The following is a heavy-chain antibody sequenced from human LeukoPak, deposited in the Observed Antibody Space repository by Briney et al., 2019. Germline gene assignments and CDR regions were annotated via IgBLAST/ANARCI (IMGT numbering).Heavy chain of an antibody. CDR2: ISSSGSMI. J-gene: IGHJ4*02. D-gene: IGHD6-13*01. Sequence: GGSLRLSCTASGFTFNRDWTAWVRQAPGKGLEWVSYISSSGSMIYYADSVKGRFTISRDNAKSSLYLQMNSLRAEDTAVYYCAKDFEAAAEDYWGQGTLVTVSS. CDR1: GFTFNRDW. V-gene: IGHV3-48*01. CDR3: AKDFEAAAEDY.